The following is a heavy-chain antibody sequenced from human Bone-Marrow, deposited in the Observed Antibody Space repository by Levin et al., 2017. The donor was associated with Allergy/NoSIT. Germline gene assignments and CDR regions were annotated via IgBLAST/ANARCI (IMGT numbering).Heavy chain of an antibody. CDR1: GAFISTHY. Sequence: ASETLSLTCSVSGAFISTHYWNWVRQPAGKGLEWIGRVYNGGRPTYNLSLKSRVTMSVDTSKNQFSLKLNSVTSADTAVYYCARAHSDPQSKRWSMLGDWGRGILVTVS. J-gene: IGHJ4*02. CDR2: VYNGGRP. V-gene: IGHV4-4*07. CDR3: ARAHSDPQSKRWSMLGD. D-gene: IGHD2-15*01.